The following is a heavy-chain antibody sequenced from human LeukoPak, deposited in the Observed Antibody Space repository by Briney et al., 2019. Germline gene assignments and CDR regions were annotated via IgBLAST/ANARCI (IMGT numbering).Heavy chain of an antibody. V-gene: IGHV4-39*01. J-gene: IGHJ3*02. Sequence: PSETLSLTCGVSGDTLLSGSHYWGWVRQSPGKGLEWIGSIYDGWSAYYNPSLKSRVSISVDTSKNQFSLKLTSATSADTAVYYCATQKWQRPAAFDIWGQGTRVAVSS. CDR2: IYDGWSA. CDR1: GDTLLSGSHY. CDR3: ATQKWQRPAAFDI. D-gene: IGHD5-24*01.